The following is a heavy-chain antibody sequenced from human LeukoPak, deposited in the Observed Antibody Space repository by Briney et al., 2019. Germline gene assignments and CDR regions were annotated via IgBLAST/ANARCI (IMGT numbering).Heavy chain of an antibody. CDR3: AKSRVRGVYYFDY. Sequence: PGGSLRLSCAASGFTFRSHGMQWVRQAPGKGLEWVAIISYDGSNEDYADSVKGRFTISRDNSKNTLYLQMNSLRAEDSAVYYCAKSRVRGVYYFDYWGQGTLVTVSS. D-gene: IGHD3-10*02. CDR1: GFTFRSHG. CDR2: ISYDGSNE. J-gene: IGHJ4*02. V-gene: IGHV3-30*18.